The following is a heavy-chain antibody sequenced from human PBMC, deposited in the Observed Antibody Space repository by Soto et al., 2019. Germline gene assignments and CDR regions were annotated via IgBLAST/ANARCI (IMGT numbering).Heavy chain of an antibody. J-gene: IGHJ4*02. CDR3: ARAQSERYYFGSSTYTVFEY. V-gene: IGHV4-31*03. CDR2: IYYSGGT. D-gene: IGHD3-10*01. Sequence: SETLSLTCTVSGTSVRSATYYWNWIRHQPWKGLEWIGYIYYSGGTSYNPSLKSRVSMSLDTSKNQFSLNLKSVTAADTAVYYCARAQSERYYFGSSTYTVFEYWGQGALVTVSS. CDR1: GTSVRSATYY.